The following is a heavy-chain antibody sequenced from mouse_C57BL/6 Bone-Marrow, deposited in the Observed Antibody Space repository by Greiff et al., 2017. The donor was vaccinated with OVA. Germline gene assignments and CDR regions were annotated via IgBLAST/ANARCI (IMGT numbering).Heavy chain of an antibody. J-gene: IGHJ1*03. CDR3: ARGGGLGWYFDV. CDR2: ISYDGSN. D-gene: IGHD2-2*01. CDR1: GYSITSGYY. Sequence: ESGPGLVKPSQSLSLTCSVTGYSITSGYYWNWIRQFPGNKLEWMGYISYDGSNNYNPSLKNRISITRDTSRNQFFLKLNSVTTEETATYYCARGGGLGWYFDVWGTGTTVTVSS. V-gene: IGHV3-6*01.